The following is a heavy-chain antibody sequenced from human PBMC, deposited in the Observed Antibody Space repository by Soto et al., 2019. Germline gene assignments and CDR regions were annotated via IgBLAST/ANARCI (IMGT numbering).Heavy chain of an antibody. CDR2: ISSDGSRK. Sequence: QVQLVESGGGVVQPGRSLRLSCVASGFIFKNYVMHWVRQAPGKGLEWVAVISSDGSRKNSADSVKGRFTISRDNSKNTLYLQMTSLRPEDTAVYYCARDRLAGTSLWEYWGQGSLVTVSS. CDR3: ARDRLAGTSLWEY. CDR1: GFIFKNYV. V-gene: IGHV3-30-3*01. J-gene: IGHJ4*02. D-gene: IGHD1-1*01.